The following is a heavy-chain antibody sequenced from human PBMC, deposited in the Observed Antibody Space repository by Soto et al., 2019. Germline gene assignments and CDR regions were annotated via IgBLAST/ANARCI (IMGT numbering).Heavy chain of an antibody. CDR1: GGTFSSYA. J-gene: IGHJ4*02. Sequence: GASVKVSCKASGGTFSSYAISWVRQAPGQGLEWMGGIIPIFGTANYAQKFQGQVTISADKSISTAYLQWSSLKASDTAMYYCARPRDYDFWSGYYVWGQGTLVTVSS. D-gene: IGHD3-3*01. CDR2: IIPIFGTA. CDR3: ARPRDYDFWSGYYV. V-gene: IGHV1-69*06.